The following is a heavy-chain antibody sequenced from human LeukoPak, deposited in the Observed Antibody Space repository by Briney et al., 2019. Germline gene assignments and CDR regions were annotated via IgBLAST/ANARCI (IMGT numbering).Heavy chain of an antibody. CDR2: IYYSGST. D-gene: IGHD3-9*01. CDR1: GGSISSYY. Sequence: SETLSLTCTVSGGSISSYYWSWIRQPPGKGLEWIGYIYYSGSTNYNPSLKSRVTISVDTSKNQFSLKLSSVTAADTAVYYCARNAILREPYYFDYWGQGTLVTVSS. CDR3: ARNAILREPYYFDY. J-gene: IGHJ4*02. V-gene: IGHV4-59*01.